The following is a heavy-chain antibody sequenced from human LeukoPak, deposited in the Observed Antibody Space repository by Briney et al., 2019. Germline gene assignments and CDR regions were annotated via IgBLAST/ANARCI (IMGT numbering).Heavy chain of an antibody. CDR2: ISYDGSNK. D-gene: IGHD3-10*01. CDR1: GFTFSSYG. J-gene: IGHJ4*02. V-gene: IGHV3-30*18. Sequence: GGSLRLSCAASGFTFSSYGVHWVRQAPGKGLEWVAVISYDGSNKYYADSVKGRFTISRDNSKNTLYLQMNSLRAEDTAVYYCAKGPRSGFDYWGQGTLVTVSS. CDR3: AKGPRSGFDY.